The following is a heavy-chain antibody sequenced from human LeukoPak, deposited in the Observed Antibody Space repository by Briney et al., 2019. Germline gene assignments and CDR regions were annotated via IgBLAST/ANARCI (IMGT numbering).Heavy chain of an antibody. J-gene: IGHJ3*01. CDR2: IGAAGSHI. CDR3: VRVGSGATRADTLDL. Sequence: GGSLRLSCAASGFTFSAYSMNWVRQAPGEGLEWVSSIGAAGSHIYYADSMKGRFTISRDNAKSSLFLQMNSLRAEDTGIYYCVRVGSGATRADTLDLWGQGTMVTVSS. CDR1: GFTFSAYS. V-gene: IGHV3-21*01. D-gene: IGHD6-19*01.